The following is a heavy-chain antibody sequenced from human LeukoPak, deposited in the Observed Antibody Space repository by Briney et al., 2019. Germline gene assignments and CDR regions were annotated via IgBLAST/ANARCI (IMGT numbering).Heavy chain of an antibody. D-gene: IGHD6-19*01. Sequence: SETLSLTCTVSGGSISSSSYFWGWIRQPPGKELEWIGSIYYSGSTNYNPSLKSRVTISVDTSKNQFSLKLNSVTAADTAVYYCARAPGYSSTTFYYYYGMDVWGQGTTVTVSS. CDR2: IYYSGST. CDR1: GGSISSSSYF. J-gene: IGHJ6*02. CDR3: ARAPGYSSTTFYYYYGMDV. V-gene: IGHV4-39*07.